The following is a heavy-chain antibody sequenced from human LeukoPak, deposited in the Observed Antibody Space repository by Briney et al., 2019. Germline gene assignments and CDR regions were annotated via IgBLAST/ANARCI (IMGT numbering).Heavy chain of an antibody. Sequence: SETLSLTCTVSGGSISSSSYYWGWIRQPPGKGLEWTGSIYYSGSTYYNPSLKSRVTISVDTSKNQFSLKLSSVTAADTAVYYCARQSGSLVVVAATDYWGQGTLVTVSS. D-gene: IGHD2-15*01. CDR3: ARQSGSLVVVAATDY. V-gene: IGHV4-39*01. J-gene: IGHJ4*02. CDR2: IYYSGST. CDR1: GGSISSSSYY.